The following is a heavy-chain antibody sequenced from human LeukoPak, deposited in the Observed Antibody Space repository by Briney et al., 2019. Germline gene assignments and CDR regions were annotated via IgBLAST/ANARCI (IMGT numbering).Heavy chain of an antibody. CDR2: IYTSGST. CDR1: GGSISSGSYY. D-gene: IGHD2-15*01. J-gene: IGHJ6*03. Sequence: SETLSLTCTVSGGSISSGSYYWSWIRQPAGKGLEWIGRIYTSGSTNYNPSLKSRVTISVDTSKNQFSLKLSSVTAADTAVYYCARGPDKQIVVVSYYMDVWGKGTTVTVSS. V-gene: IGHV4-61*02. CDR3: ARGPDKQIVVVSYYMDV.